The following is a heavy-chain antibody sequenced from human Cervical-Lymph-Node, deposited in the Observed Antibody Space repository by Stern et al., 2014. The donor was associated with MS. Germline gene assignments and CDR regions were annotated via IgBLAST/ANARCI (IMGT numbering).Heavy chain of an antibody. CDR1: GYTFTSYW. CDR2: IFPGGIYI. Sequence: EVQLVQSGPEVKRPGESLKISCQASGYTFTSYWIGWVRQIPGKGLEWIAIIFPGGIYIRYSPSFQGQVTIPAAKASSTAYLQWNNLKASDTAIYYCARQRYFDYWGQGTLVTVSS. CDR3: ARQRYFDY. J-gene: IGHJ4*02. V-gene: IGHV5-51*01.